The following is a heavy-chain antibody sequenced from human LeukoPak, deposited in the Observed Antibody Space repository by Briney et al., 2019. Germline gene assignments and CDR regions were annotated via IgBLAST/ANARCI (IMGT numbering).Heavy chain of an antibody. CDR2: MYYTGTT. CDR1: GGSIRSLGYS. J-gene: IGHJ5*02. D-gene: IGHD5-12*01. CDR3: ARSVSAYAGRGWFDP. V-gene: IGHV4-39*07. Sequence: SETLSLTCSVSGGSIRSLGYSWGWIRQPPGKGLEWIASMYYTGTTYYNPSLKSRVTMSVDTSKNQFSLNLTSVTAADMAVFYCARSVSAYAGRGWFDPWGQGTLVTVSS.